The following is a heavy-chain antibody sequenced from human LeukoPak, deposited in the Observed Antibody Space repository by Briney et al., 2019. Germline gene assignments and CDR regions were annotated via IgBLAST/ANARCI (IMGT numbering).Heavy chain of an antibody. D-gene: IGHD3-22*01. J-gene: IGHJ1*01. V-gene: IGHV4-38-2*02. CDR3: ARRRYYDSTGYLD. Sequence: KPSETLSLTCTVSGYSISSGYYWGWIRQPPGKGLEWIGSIYHSGSTYYNPSLKSRLTVSIDTSKNQISVKLASVTAADTAVYYCARRRYYDSTGYLDWGQGTLITVSS. CDR2: IYHSGST. CDR1: GYSISSGYY.